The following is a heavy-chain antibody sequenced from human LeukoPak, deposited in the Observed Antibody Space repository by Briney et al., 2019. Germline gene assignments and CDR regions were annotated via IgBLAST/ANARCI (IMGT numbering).Heavy chain of an antibody. CDR3: AREGFTPW. Sequence: ETLSLTCTVSGGSISSSSYYWGWIRQAPGKGLVWVSRINTDGSSTSYADSVKGRFTISRDNAKNTLYLQMNSLRAEDTAVYYCAREGFTPWWGQGTLVTVSS. J-gene: IGHJ4*02. CDR1: GGSISSSSYY. CDR2: INTDGSST. V-gene: IGHV3-74*01.